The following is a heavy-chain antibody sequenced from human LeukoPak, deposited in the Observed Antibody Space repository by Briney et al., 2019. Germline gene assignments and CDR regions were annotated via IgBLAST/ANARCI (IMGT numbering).Heavy chain of an antibody. Sequence: PGGSLRLSCAASGFTFSSYAMHWVRQAPGKGLEWVAVISYDGSNKYYADSVKGRFTISRDNSKNTLYLQMNSLRAEDTAVYYCARTTVVTPRHYYYGMDVWGQGTTVTVSS. D-gene: IGHD4-23*01. J-gene: IGHJ6*02. CDR2: ISYDGSNK. CDR1: GFTFSSYA. V-gene: IGHV3-30-3*01. CDR3: ARTTVVTPRHYYYGMDV.